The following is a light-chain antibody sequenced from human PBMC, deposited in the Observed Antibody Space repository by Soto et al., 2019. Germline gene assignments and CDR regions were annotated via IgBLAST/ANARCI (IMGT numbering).Light chain of an antibody. J-gene: IGLJ1*01. CDR1: SSDVGGYNF. V-gene: IGLV2-11*01. Sequence: QSVLTQPRSVSGSPGQSVTLSCTGTSSDVGGYNFVSWYQHHPGKAPKVMIYYVNKRPSGVPDRFSGSKSANTASLTISGLQAEDEADYYCCSFAGSYRYVFGSGTKLTVL. CDR3: CSFAGSYRYV. CDR2: YVN.